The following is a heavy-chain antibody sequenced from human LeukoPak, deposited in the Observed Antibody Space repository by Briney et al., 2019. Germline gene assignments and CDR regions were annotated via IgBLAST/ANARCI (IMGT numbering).Heavy chain of an antibody. CDR2: INHSGST. Sequence: SETLSLTCAVYGGSFSGYYWSWIRQPPGKGLEWIEEINHSGSTNYNPSLKSRVTISVDTSKNQFSLKLSSVTAADTAVYYCARGGPSDTYYYGSGSPPGYWGQGTLVTVSS. V-gene: IGHV4-34*01. J-gene: IGHJ4*02. CDR1: GGSFSGYY. CDR3: ARGGPSDTYYYGSGSPPGY. D-gene: IGHD3-10*01.